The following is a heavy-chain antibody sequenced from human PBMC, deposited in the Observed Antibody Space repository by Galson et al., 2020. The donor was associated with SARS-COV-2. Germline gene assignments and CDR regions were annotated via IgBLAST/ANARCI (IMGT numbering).Heavy chain of an antibody. V-gene: IGHV4-34*01. CDR2: INHSGST. Sequence: SQASETLSLTCAVYGGSFSGYYWSWIRQPPWKGLEWIGEINHSGSTNYNPSLKSRVTISVDTSKNQFSLKLSSVTAADTAVYYCARAGYYYGSGLLGWGQGTLVTVSS. D-gene: IGHD3-10*01. CDR3: ARAGYYYGSGLLG. CDR1: GGSFSGYY. J-gene: IGHJ4*02.